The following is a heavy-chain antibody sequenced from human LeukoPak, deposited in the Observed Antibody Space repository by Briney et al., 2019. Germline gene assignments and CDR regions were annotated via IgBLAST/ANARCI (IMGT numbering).Heavy chain of an antibody. Sequence: KPGGSLRLSYAASGFTFSDYYMSWIRQAPGKGLEWVSYISSSGSTIYYADSVKGRFTISRDNAKNSLYLQMNSLRAEDTAVYYCARDGEYCSSTSCYKGDAFDIWGQGTMVTVSS. CDR2: ISSSGSTI. D-gene: IGHD2-2*02. CDR3: ARDGEYCSSTSCYKGDAFDI. J-gene: IGHJ3*02. CDR1: GFTFSDYY. V-gene: IGHV3-11*04.